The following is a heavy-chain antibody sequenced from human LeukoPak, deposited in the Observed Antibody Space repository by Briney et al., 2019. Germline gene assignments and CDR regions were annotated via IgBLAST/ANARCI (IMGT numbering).Heavy chain of an antibody. CDR2: ISWNRGSI. Sequence: GGSLRLSCAASGVTFDDYAMHWVRQPPGKGLERVGGISWNRGSIGYAHPVKGRFTISRDNAKNSLYLQMNSLRAEDTALYYCAKEGYGSGWYKSYGTEYFQHWGRGTLVTVSS. J-gene: IGHJ1*01. CDR3: AKEGYGSGWYKSYGTEYFQH. CDR1: GVTFDDYA. D-gene: IGHD6-19*01. V-gene: IGHV3-9*01.